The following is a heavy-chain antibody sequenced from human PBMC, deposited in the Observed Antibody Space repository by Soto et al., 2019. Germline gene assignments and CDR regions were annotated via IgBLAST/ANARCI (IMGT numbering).Heavy chain of an antibody. CDR3: ARATIVLVPAAMVSHWFDP. V-gene: IGHV4-30-4*01. D-gene: IGHD2-2*01. J-gene: IGHJ5*02. CDR2: IYYSGST. Sequence: QVQLQESGPGLVKPSQTLSLTCTVSGGSISSGDYYWSWIRQPPGKGLEWIGYIYYSGSTYYNPSLKSRVTRSVDTYKNQFALKLSSVTAADTAVCYCARATIVLVPAAMVSHWFDPWGQGTLVTVSS. CDR1: GGSISSGDYY.